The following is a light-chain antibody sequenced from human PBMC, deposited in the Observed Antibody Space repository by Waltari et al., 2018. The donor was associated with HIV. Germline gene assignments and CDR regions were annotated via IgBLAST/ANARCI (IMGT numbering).Light chain of an antibody. V-gene: IGKV1-39*01. Sequence: DIQMTVSPSSLSGSVGDRVTVTCRASQSISTYLNWYQQIPGKPPKLLMYAASNLQGGVPARFSGSGSGTDFTLPINSLQPEDFATYYCQQSYDTPLTFGGGTKVEIK. CDR2: AAS. CDR1: QSISTY. CDR3: QQSYDTPLT. J-gene: IGKJ4*01.